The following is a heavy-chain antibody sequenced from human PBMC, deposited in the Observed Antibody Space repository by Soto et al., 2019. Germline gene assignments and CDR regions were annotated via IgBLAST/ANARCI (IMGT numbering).Heavy chain of an antibody. CDR2: ISWNSGSI. D-gene: IGHD3-10*01. CDR1: GFTFDDYA. CDR3: AKDSQPNYGSGSLGGWFDP. J-gene: IGHJ5*02. Sequence: GGSLRLSCAASGFTFDDYAMHWVRQAPGKGLEWVSGISWNSGSIGYADSVKGRFTISRDNAKNSLYLQMNSLRAEDTALYYCAKDSQPNYGSGSLGGWFDPWGQGTRVTVSS. V-gene: IGHV3-9*01.